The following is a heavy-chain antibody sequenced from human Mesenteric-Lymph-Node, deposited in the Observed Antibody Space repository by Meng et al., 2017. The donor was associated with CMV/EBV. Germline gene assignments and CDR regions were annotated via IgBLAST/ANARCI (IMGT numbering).Heavy chain of an antibody. J-gene: IGHJ4*02. Sequence: SISNYCWTWIRQTPGKGLEWIGYIYYNGSTNYNPSLKSRATISVDTSKNQFSLKLSSVTAADTAVYYCARTSYYDILTGWRYYFDYWGQGTLVTVSS. CDR3: ARTSYYDILTGWRYYFDY. CDR2: IYYNGST. CDR1: SISNYC. D-gene: IGHD3-9*01. V-gene: IGHV4-59*01.